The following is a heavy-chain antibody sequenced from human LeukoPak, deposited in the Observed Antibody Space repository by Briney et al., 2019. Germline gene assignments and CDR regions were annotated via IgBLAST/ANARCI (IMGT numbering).Heavy chain of an antibody. CDR2: IYPGDSDT. D-gene: IGHD2-8*01. CDR3: ARGNGVYFDY. CDR1: GYSFTSYW. J-gene: IGHJ4*02. V-gene: IGHV5-51*01. Sequence: GESLKISCKGSGYSFTSYWIGWVRQMPGKGLEWMGIIYPGDSDTRYSPSFQGQVTISADKSISTASLQWRLKASDTAMYYCARGNGVYFDYWGQGTLVTVSS.